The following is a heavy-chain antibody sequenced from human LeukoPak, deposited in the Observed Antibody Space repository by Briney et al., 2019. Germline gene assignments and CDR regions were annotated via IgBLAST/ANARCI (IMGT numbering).Heavy chain of an antibody. V-gene: IGHV3-23*01. CDR2: ISGSGGST. J-gene: IGHJ4*02. D-gene: IGHD3-22*01. Sequence: GGSLRLSCTVSGFTFSSYAMSWVRQAPGKGLEWVSAISGSGGSTYYADSVKGRFTISRDNSKNTLYLQMNSLRAEDTAVYYCAKGPRGYYGYWGQGTLVTVSS. CDR3: AKGPRGYYGY. CDR1: GFTFSSYA.